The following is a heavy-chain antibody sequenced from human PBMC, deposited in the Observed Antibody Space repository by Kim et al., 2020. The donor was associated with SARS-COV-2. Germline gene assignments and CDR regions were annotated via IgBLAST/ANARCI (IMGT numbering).Heavy chain of an antibody. CDR3: ARDSVGYSSSWRGA. D-gene: IGHD6-13*01. Sequence: SETLSLTCTVSGYSISSGYYWGWIRQPPGKGLEWIGSIYHSGSTYYNPSLKSRVTISVDTSKNQFSLKLSSVTAADTAVYYCARDSVGYSSSWRGAWGQG. CDR2: IYHSGST. J-gene: IGHJ5*02. V-gene: IGHV4-38-2*02. CDR1: GYSISSGYY.